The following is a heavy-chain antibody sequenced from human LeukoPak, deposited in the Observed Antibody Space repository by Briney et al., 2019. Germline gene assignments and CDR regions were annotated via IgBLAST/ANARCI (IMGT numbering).Heavy chain of an antibody. CDR1: GFTVSSNY. CDR3: ASRWGSTTIFGWEAAFDI. CDR2: IYSGGST. V-gene: IGHV3-53*01. D-gene: IGHD3-3*01. J-gene: IGHJ3*02. Sequence: SGGSLRLSCAASGFTVSSNYMSWVRQAPGKGLEWVSVIYSGGSTYYADSVKGRFTISRDNSKNTLYLQMNSLRAEDTAVYYCASRWGSTTIFGWEAAFDIWGQGTMVTVSS.